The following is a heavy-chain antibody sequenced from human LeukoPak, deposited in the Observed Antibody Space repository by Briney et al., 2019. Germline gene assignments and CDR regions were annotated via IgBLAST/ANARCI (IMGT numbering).Heavy chain of an antibody. CDR3: AKRPDCSTPNCFRFEY. CDR2: ISGDGGST. Sequence: GGSLRLSCAASGFTFSTYAMSWVRQAPGQGLEWVSSISGDGGSTYYAESVKGRFTISRDNSKNTLYLQMNSLRAEDTAVYYCAKRPDCSTPNCFRFEYWGQGTLVTVSS. J-gene: IGHJ4*02. V-gene: IGHV3-23*01. D-gene: IGHD2-15*01. CDR1: GFTFSTYA.